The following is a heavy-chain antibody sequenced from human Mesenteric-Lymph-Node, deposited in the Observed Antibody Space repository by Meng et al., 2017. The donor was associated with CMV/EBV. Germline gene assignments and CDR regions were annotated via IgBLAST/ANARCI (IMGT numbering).Heavy chain of an antibody. Sequence: LTCTVSGGYISSGGYYWSRIRQHPGKGLEWIGYIYYSGSTYYNPSLKSRVTISVDTSKNQFSLKLSSVTAADTAVYYCARVMDKFDPWGQGTLVTVSS. J-gene: IGHJ5*02. CDR2: IYYSGST. V-gene: IGHV4-31*03. D-gene: IGHD3-10*01. CDR3: ARVMDKFDP. CDR1: GGYISSGGYY.